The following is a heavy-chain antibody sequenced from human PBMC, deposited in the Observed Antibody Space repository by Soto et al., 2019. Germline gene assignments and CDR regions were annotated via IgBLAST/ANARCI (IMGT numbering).Heavy chain of an antibody. CDR2: IIPIFGTA. J-gene: IGHJ4*02. Sequence: SVNVSCKASGGTVSSYAISWVRQAPGQGLEWMGGIIPIFGTANYAQKFQGRVTITADESTSTAYMELSSLRSEDTAVYYCARDETDDYGGNFDYWGQGTLVTVSS. D-gene: IGHD4-17*01. CDR1: GGTVSSYA. CDR3: ARDETDDYGGNFDY. V-gene: IGHV1-69*13.